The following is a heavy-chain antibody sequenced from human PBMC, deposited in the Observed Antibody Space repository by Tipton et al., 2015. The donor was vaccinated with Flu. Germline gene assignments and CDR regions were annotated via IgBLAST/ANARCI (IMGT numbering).Heavy chain of an antibody. D-gene: IGHD3-22*01. CDR1: GGSISSSSYY. Sequence: TLSLTCTVSGGSISSSSYYWGWIRQPPGKGLEWIGSIYYSGSTYYNPSLESRVTISVDTSKNQFSLKLSSVTAADTAVYYCARDGYYDSSGYPYYYYYGMDVWGQGTTVTVSS. CDR2: IYYSGST. V-gene: IGHV4-39*07. J-gene: IGHJ6*02. CDR3: ARDGYYDSSGYPYYYYYGMDV.